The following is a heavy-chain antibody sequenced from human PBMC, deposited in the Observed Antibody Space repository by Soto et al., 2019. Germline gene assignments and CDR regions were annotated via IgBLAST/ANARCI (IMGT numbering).Heavy chain of an antibody. Sequence: VWSLRLSCAATGFSVSGFSMNLVLHAPWRGPEWVSAISSSSSQTYYADSVKGRFTISRDNAKNSLYLQVNSLRAEDTAVYYCAKDRSGSYPPGDGMDVWGQGTTVTVSS. J-gene: IGHJ6*02. CDR1: GFSVSGFS. CDR3: AKDRSGSYPPGDGMDV. D-gene: IGHD3-10*01. CDR2: ISSSSSQT. V-gene: IGHV3-21*01.